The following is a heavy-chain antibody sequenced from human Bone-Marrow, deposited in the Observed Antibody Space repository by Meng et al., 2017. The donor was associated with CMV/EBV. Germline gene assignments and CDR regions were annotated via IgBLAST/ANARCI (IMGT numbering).Heavy chain of an antibody. Sequence: GGSLRLSCAASGFTFSTYGMNWVRQAPGEGLEWISYIDGSSGAIYYADSVKGRFTISRDNARNSLYLQMNSLRAEDTAVYYCASYCGGDCYSARDYYYGMDVWGQGNTVTVYS. D-gene: IGHD2-21*01. CDR2: IDGSSGAI. V-gene: IGHV3-48*04. CDR3: ASYCGGDCYSARDYYYGMDV. CDR1: GFTFSTYG. J-gene: IGHJ6*01.